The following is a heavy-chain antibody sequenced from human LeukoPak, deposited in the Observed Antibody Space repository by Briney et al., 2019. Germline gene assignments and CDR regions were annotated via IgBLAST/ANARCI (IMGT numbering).Heavy chain of an antibody. CDR3: AREPYSSSSDRHGRTFDY. CDR1: GYTFTAHY. D-gene: IGHD6-6*01. CDR2: IHSNSGGE. V-gene: IGHV1-2*06. J-gene: IGHJ4*02. Sequence: ASVQVSCKASGYTFTAHYIHWVRQAPGQGLEWMGQIHSNSGGEKYAQKFQGRVTVLRDTSINTIYMELTSLTSDDTAVYYCAREPYSSSSDRHGRTFDYWAREPWSPSPQ.